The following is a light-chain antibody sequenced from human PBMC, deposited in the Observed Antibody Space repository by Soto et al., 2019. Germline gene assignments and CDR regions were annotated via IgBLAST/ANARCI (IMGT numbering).Light chain of an antibody. V-gene: IGKV3-11*01. CDR3: QQRSSWPPIT. J-gene: IGKJ5*01. Sequence: EIVMTQSPATLSVSPGYGSTLSCRASQSVSSYLAWYQQKPGQAPRLLIYDASDRATGIPARFSGSGSGTDFTLTIRDLEPEDFAIYYCQQRSSWPPITFGQGTRREIK. CDR2: DAS. CDR1: QSVSSY.